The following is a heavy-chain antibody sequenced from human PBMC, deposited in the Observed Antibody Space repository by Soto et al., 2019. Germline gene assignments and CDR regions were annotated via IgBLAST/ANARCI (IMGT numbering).Heavy chain of an antibody. D-gene: IGHD2-15*01. J-gene: IGHJ6*02. V-gene: IGHV3-7*01. CDR3: ATGTEAATSVGYYGMDV. CDR1: GFTFSSYW. CDR2: IKQDGSEK. Sequence: GGSLRLSCAASGFTFSSYWMSWVRQAPGKGLEWVANIKQDGSEKYCVDSVKGRFTISRDNAKNSLYLQMNSLRAEDTAVYYCATGTEAATSVGYYGMDVWGQGTTVTVSS.